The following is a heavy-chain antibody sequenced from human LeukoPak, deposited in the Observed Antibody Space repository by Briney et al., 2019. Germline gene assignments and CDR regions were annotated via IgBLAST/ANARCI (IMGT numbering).Heavy chain of an antibody. CDR2: IYTGDPDT. CDR1: GYSFTNYW. V-gene: IGHV5-51*01. CDR3: ARATYHYDSSGYYSWHFDY. D-gene: IGHD3-22*01. J-gene: IGHJ4*02. Sequence: GESLKISCKGSGYSFTNYWIGWVRQMPGKGLEWMGIIYTGDPDTRYSPSFQGQVTISADKSISTAYLQWSSLKTSDTAIYYCARATYHYDSSGYYSWHFDYWGQGTLVTVSS.